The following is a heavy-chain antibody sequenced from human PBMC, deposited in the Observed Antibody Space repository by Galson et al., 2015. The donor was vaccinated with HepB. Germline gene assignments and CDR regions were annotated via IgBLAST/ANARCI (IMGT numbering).Heavy chain of an antibody. Sequence: SLRLSCAASGFTFSGSAMHWVRQASGKGLEWVGRIRSKANSYATTYAASVKGRFIISRDDSKNTAYLQMNSLKTEDTAVYYCTASPFDFWSGGSTDNWGQGILVTVSS. V-gene: IGHV3-73*01. CDR1: GFTFSGSA. CDR2: IRSKANSYAT. D-gene: IGHD3-3*01. J-gene: IGHJ4*02. CDR3: TASPFDFWSGGSTDN.